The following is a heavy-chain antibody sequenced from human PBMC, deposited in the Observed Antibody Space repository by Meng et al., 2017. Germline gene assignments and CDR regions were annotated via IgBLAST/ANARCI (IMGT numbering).Heavy chain of an antibody. CDR2: INPSSGGT. CDR1: GYTFTDYY. V-gene: IGHV1-2*02. Sequence: ASVKVSCKASGYTFTDYYIYWVRQAPGQGLELMGCINPSSGGTNYAQKFQGRVTMTRDTSIGTAYMELSSLRSDDTAVYYCARDRIGVYDAFDIWGQGTLVTVSS. CDR3: ARDRIGVYDAFDI. J-gene: IGHJ3*02. D-gene: IGHD6-19*01.